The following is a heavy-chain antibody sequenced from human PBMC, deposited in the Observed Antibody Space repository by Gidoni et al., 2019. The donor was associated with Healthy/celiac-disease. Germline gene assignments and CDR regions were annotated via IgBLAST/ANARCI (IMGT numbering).Heavy chain of an antibody. CDR3: ARDRWTGTDY. CDR2: IWYNGSNK. D-gene: IGHD3-9*01. Sequence: QVQLVESGGGVVQPGRALRLSCAASGFTFSSYGMHWVRQAPGKGLEWVAVIWYNGSNKYYADSVKGLFTISRDNSKNTLYLQMNSLRAEDTAVYYCARDRWTGTDYWGQGTLVTVSS. V-gene: IGHV3-33*01. CDR1: GFTFSSYG. J-gene: IGHJ4*02.